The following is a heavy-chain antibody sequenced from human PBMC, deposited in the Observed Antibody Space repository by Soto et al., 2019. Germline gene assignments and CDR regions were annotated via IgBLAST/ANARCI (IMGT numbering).Heavy chain of an antibody. CDR2: INSGGGTT. J-gene: IGHJ4*02. CDR3: ARWFPYGNFDYFDY. CDR1: GFTFSSYA. Sequence: HPGGALRLSFTASGFTFSSYAMHWFRPALGKGLVWVSRINSGGGTTTYADSVKGRFTISRDNAKNTLYLQMNGLRAEDTAVYYCARWFPYGNFDYFDYWGQGTQVTAPQ. D-gene: IGHD3-10*01. V-gene: IGHV3-74*01.